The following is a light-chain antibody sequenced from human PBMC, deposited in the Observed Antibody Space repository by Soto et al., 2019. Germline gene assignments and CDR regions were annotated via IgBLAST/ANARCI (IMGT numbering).Light chain of an antibody. J-gene: IGKJ4*01. CDR1: QSISNNH. Sequence: EIVLTQSPGTLSLSPGERVTLSCRASQSISNNHLAWYQQKPGQAPRLLIHGTSNRATGIPVRFSGSGSGTDFTLTFSRLEPEDFAVYYCEYSGTSITFGGGTKVEIK. V-gene: IGKV3-20*01. CDR2: GTS. CDR3: EYSGTSIT.